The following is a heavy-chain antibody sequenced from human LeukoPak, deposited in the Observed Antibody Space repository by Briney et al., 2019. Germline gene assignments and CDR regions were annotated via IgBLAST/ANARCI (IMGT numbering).Heavy chain of an antibody. CDR3: ARANSITGYSYGYGYYYYMDV. V-gene: IGHV4-59*01. CDR1: GGSISSYY. Sequence: SETLSLTCTVSGGSISSYYWSWIRQPPGKGLEWIGYIYYSGSTNYNPSLKSRVTISVDTSKNQFSLKLSSVTAADTAVCYCARANSITGYSYGYGYYYYMDVWGKGTTVTVSS. D-gene: IGHD5-18*01. CDR2: IYYSGST. J-gene: IGHJ6*03.